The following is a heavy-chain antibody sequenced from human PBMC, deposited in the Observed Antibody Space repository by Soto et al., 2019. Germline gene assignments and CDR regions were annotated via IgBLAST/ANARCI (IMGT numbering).Heavy chain of an antibody. Sequence: ASVKVSCKASGYTFTSYGISWVRQAPGQGLEWMGWMNPNSGNTGYAQKFQGRVTMTRNTSISTAYMELSSLRSEDTAVYYCARKHSSSWRFDYWGQGTLVTVSS. D-gene: IGHD6-13*01. J-gene: IGHJ4*02. CDR2: MNPNSGNT. CDR1: GYTFTSYG. V-gene: IGHV1-8*02. CDR3: ARKHSSSWRFDY.